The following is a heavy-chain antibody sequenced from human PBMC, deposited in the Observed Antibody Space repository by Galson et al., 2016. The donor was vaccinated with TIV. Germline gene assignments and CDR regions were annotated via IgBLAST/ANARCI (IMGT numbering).Heavy chain of an antibody. Sequence: SVKVSCKASGYTFTDYYIHWVRQAPGQGLQWMGWINPKTGGTNYAQKFQGRVTMTRNISTSTVYMELNGLTYEDAAVYYCATGHSGGGNFYYYYMNVWGTGTTVTVSS. CDR1: GYTFTDYY. J-gene: IGHJ6*03. CDR3: ATGHSGGGNFYYYYMNV. CDR2: INPKTGGT. V-gene: IGHV1-2*02. D-gene: IGHD2-15*01.